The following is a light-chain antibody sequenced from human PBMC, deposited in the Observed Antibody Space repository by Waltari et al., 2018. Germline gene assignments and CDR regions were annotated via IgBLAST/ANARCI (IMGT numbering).Light chain of an antibody. CDR3: ASWDDSHYV. V-gene: IGLV1-47*01. CDR2: RND. Sequence: QSVLTQPPSASGTPGQRASIPCSGSYPNHGRNYLYWYQQLPGTAPQLLIYRNDQRPSGVPDRFSGSKYGTTAFLAISELRSEDEAVYYCASWDDSHYVFGGGTKVTVL. CDR1: YPNHGRNY. J-gene: IGLJ1*01.